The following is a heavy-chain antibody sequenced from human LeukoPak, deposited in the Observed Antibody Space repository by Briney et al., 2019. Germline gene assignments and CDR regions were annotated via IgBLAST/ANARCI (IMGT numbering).Heavy chain of an antibody. J-gene: IGHJ4*02. V-gene: IGHV3-7*03. CDR1: GFTFGKYW. Sequence: GVLRLSCVASGFTFGKYWMSWVRQAPGKGLEWVANIKLDGSEKNYVDSVKGRFTISRDNTKNSLYLQMNSLRVEDTAVFYCARDQYDTWSRRGNFDSWGQGTLVIVSS. CDR2: IKLDGSEK. CDR3: ARDQYDTWSRRGNFDS. D-gene: IGHD3-3*01.